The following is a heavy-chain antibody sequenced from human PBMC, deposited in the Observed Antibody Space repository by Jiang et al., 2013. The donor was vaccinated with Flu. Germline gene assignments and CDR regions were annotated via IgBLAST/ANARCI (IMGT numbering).Heavy chain of an antibody. CDR2: IYYSGRT. D-gene: IGHD6-19*01. V-gene: IGHV4-39*07. CDR3: ARLMAEYSSGNYYYYGMDV. CDR1: GGSIKISTYY. Sequence: KPSETLSLTCTVSGGSIKISTYYWGWIRQSPGKGLEWIGSIYYSGRTYYNPSLKSRVKISIDTSKNQFSLKLSSVTAADTAVYSCARLMAEYSSGNYYYYGMDVWGQGTTVTVS. J-gene: IGHJ6*02.